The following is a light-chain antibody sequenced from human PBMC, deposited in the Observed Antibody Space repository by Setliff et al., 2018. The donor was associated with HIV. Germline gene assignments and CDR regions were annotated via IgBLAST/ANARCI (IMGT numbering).Light chain of an antibody. CDR3: TSYTRDNTITRV. CDR1: SSDVGGFNY. Sequence: QSALTQPASVSGSPGQSITISCTGTSSDVGGFNYVPWYQQHPGKAPKLMIYEVSNRPSGVSNRFSGSKSGSTASLTISGLQAEDEADYYCTSYTRDNTITRVFGTGTKVTVL. CDR2: EVS. J-gene: IGLJ1*01. V-gene: IGLV2-14*01.